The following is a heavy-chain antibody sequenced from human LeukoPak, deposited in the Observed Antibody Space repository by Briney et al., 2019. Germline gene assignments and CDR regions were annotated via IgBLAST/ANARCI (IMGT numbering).Heavy chain of an antibody. CDR1: GFTFSSYW. Sequence: QPGGSLRLSCAASGFTFSSYWMSWVRQAPGKGLEWVANIKQDGSEKYYVDSVKGRFTISRDNAKNSLYLQMNSLRAEDTAVYYCARVIGGWLRSPFDYWGQGTLVTVSS. D-gene: IGHD5-12*01. J-gene: IGHJ4*02. CDR2: IKQDGSEK. V-gene: IGHV3-7*03. CDR3: ARVIGGWLRSPFDY.